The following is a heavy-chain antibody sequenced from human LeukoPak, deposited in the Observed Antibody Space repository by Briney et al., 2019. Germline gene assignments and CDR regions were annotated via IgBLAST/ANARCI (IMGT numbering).Heavy chain of an antibody. V-gene: IGHV3-21*01. J-gene: IGHJ4*02. CDR3: ARDQGGEELLDRFFDY. D-gene: IGHD3-10*01. CDR1: GFTFSSYS. Sequence: PGGSLRLSCAASGFTFSSYSMNWVRQAPGKGLEWVSSISSSSSYIYYADSVKGRFTISRDNAKNSLYLQMNSLRAEDTAVYYCARDQGGEELLDRFFDYWGQGTLVTVSS. CDR2: ISSSSSYI.